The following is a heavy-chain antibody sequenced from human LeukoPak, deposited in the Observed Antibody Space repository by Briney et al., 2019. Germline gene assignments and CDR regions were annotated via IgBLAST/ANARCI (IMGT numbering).Heavy chain of an antibody. CDR2: IKQDGSEK. CDR1: GFTFSSYW. V-gene: IGHV3-7*03. CDR3: ARPYYDILTGMEYYFDY. J-gene: IGHJ4*02. D-gene: IGHD3-9*01. Sequence: PGGSLRLSCAASGFTFSSYWMSWLRQATGKGLEGVANIKQDGSEKYYVDSVKGRFTISRDNAKNPLYLQMNSLRAEDTAVYYCARPYYDILTGMEYYFDYWGQGTLVTVSS.